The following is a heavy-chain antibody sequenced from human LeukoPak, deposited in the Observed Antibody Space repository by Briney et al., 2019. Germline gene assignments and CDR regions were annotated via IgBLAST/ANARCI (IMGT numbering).Heavy chain of an antibody. J-gene: IGHJ4*02. V-gene: IGHV3-23*01. Sequence: TGSXTYDAYSVEGRFTISRDNSQNALYLQMNSLSAEDTAVYYWAKDHGAGSYYNYSDYWGQGTLVTVSS. CDR3: AKDHGAGSYYNYSDY. CDR2: TGSXT. D-gene: IGHD3-10*01.